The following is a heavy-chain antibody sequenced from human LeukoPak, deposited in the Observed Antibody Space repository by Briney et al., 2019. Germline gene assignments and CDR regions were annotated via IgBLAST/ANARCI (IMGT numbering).Heavy chain of an antibody. V-gene: IGHV3-15*01. J-gene: IGHJ5*02. CDR1: GFTFSNAW. Sequence: PGGSLRLSCAASGFTFSNAWMSWVRQAPGKGLEWVGRIKSKTDGGTTDYAAPVKGRFTISRDDSKNTLYLQMNSLKTEDTAVYYCTTDLGIDYDILTGYYYNWFDPWGQGTLVTVSS. CDR3: TTDLGIDYDILTGYYYNWFDP. CDR2: IKSKTDGGTT. D-gene: IGHD3-9*01.